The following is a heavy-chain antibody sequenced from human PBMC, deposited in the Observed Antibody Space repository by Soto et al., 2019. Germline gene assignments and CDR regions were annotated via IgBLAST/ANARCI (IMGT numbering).Heavy chain of an antibody. Sequence: PGGSLRLSCAASGFTFNDYTMHWARQAPGTGLEWVSLISWDGGSTYYADPAKGRFTISRDNSKNSLYLQMNSLRTEDTALYYFAKDHYAVAGTGSMDVWGQGTTVTVSS. CDR2: ISWDGGST. CDR1: GFTFNDYT. D-gene: IGHD6-19*01. CDR3: AKDHYAVAGTGSMDV. J-gene: IGHJ6*02. V-gene: IGHV3-43*01.